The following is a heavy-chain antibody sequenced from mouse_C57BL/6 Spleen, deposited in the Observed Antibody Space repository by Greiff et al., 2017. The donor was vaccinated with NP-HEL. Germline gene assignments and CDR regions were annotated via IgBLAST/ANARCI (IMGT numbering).Heavy chain of an antibody. D-gene: IGHD1-1*01. CDR3: ARMYYYGSSYWYFDV. Sequence: PGQGLEWIGNINPSNGGTNYNEKFKSKATLTVDKSSSTAYMQLSSLTSEDSAVYYCARMYYYGSSYWYFDVWGTGTTVTVSS. CDR2: INPSNGGT. J-gene: IGHJ1*03. V-gene: IGHV1-53*01.